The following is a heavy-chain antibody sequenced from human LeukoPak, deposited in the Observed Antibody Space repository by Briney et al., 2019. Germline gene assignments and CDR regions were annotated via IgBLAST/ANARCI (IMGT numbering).Heavy chain of an antibody. CDR2: INPSGGST. D-gene: IGHD6-19*01. CDR3: ARDPGAGIAVPRRKPGAFDI. Sequence: EASVKVSCKASGYTFTSYYMHWVRQAPGQGLEWMGIINPSGGSTSYAQKFQGRVTMTRDMSTSTVYMELSSLRSEDTAVYYCARDPGAGIAVPRRKPGAFDIWGQGTMVTVSS. CDR1: GYTFTSYY. J-gene: IGHJ3*02. V-gene: IGHV1-46*01.